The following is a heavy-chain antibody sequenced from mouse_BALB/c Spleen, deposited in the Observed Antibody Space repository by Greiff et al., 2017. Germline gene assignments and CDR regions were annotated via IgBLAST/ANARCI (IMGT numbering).Heavy chain of an antibody. Sequence: QVQLQQSGAELVRPGTSVKISCKASGYTFTNYWLGWVKQRPGHGLEWIGDIYPGGGYTNYNEKFKGKATLTADTSSSTAYMQLSSLTSEDSAVYFCARFTTVVAKDYYAMDYWGQGTSVTVSS. D-gene: IGHD1-1*01. CDR3: ARFTTVVAKDYYAMDY. CDR1: GYTFTNYW. V-gene: IGHV1-63*02. J-gene: IGHJ4*01. CDR2: IYPGGGYT.